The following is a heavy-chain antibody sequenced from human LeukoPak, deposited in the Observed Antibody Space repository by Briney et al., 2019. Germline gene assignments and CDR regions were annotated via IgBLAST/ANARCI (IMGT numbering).Heavy chain of an antibody. Sequence: GGSLRLSCAASGFTFSSYEMNWVRQAPGKGLEWVSYISSSGSTIYYADSVKGRFTISRDNAKNSLYLQMNSLRAEDTALYYCAKDISAGDSHVGWFDPWGQGTLVTVSS. J-gene: IGHJ5*02. D-gene: IGHD3-16*01. CDR1: GFTFSSYE. V-gene: IGHV3-48*03. CDR3: AKDISAGDSHVGWFDP. CDR2: ISSSGSTI.